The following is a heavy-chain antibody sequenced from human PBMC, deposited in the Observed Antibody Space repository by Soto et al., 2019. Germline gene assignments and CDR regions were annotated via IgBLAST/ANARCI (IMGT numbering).Heavy chain of an antibody. CDR1: GGTFNSYD. CDR2: IIPIVETP. D-gene: IGHD3-22*01. CDR3: ARVSRQNYYDTSGLFKDNWVDP. J-gene: IGHJ5*02. V-gene: IGHV1-69*01. Sequence: QVQLVQSGAEVKKPGSSMKVSCKASGGTFNSYDINWVRQAPGQGLEWMGGIIPIVETPKYAQKFQGRVTITADESTNTVYMELSSLRSEDTAMYYCARVSRQNYYDTSGLFKDNWVDPWGQGTRVPVSS.